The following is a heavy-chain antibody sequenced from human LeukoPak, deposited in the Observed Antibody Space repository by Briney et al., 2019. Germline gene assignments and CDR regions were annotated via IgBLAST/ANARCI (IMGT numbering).Heavy chain of an antibody. D-gene: IGHD3-9*01. J-gene: IGHJ4*02. V-gene: IGHV3-23*01. CDR1: GFTFSSYA. Sequence: GGSLRPSCAASGFTFSSYAISWVRQAPGKWLEWVSSISGSGGSTTYADSVKGRLTNSRDNPQNALYLQMNSLRAEDTVVYYCAKDRGRSSSELRYFDWLLGPFDYWGQGPLVSVS. CDR2: ISGSGGST. CDR3: AKDRGRSSSELRYFDWLLGPFDY.